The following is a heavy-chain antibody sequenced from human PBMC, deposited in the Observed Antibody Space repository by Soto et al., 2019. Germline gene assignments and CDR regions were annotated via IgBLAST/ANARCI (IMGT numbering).Heavy chain of an antibody. Sequence: GASVKVSCKASGYTFTSYGISWVRQAPGQGLEWMGWISAYNGNTNYARKLQGRVTMTTDTSTSTAYMELSSLRSEDTAVYYCATYYDILTGYYMVPPGDYYYYGMDVWGQGTTVTVSS. J-gene: IGHJ6*02. CDR2: ISAYNGNT. CDR3: ATYYDILTGYYMVPPGDYYYYGMDV. V-gene: IGHV1-18*01. CDR1: GYTFTSYG. D-gene: IGHD3-9*01.